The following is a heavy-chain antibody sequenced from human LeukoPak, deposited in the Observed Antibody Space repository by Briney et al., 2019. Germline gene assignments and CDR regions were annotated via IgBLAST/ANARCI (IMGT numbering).Heavy chain of an antibody. J-gene: IGHJ6*02. D-gene: IGHD5-24*01. CDR2: TRNKAYNYTT. V-gene: IGHV3-72*01. Sequence: GGSLRLSCAASGFTFSDHYMDWVRQAPGKGLEWVGRTRNKAYNYTTEYAASVKGRFTISRDDSKNSLYLQMNSLKTEDTAVYYCARGSIYYYYGMDVWGLGTTVTVS. CDR1: GFTFSDHY. CDR3: ARGSIYYYYGMDV.